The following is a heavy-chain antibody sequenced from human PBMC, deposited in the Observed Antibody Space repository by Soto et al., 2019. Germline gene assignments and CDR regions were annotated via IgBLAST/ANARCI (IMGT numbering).Heavy chain of an antibody. CDR1: GYTFTGYY. CDR2: INPNSGAT. J-gene: IGHJ4*02. V-gene: IGHV1-2*02. Sequence: VASVKVSCKASGYTFTGYYLHWVRQAPGRGLEWMGWINPNSGATNHAQKFQGRVTMARDKSISTAYLEMSRLTSDDTAVYYCARDAVSTIGDFDYWGQGTLVTVSS. CDR3: ARDAVSTIGDFDY. D-gene: IGHD3-16*01.